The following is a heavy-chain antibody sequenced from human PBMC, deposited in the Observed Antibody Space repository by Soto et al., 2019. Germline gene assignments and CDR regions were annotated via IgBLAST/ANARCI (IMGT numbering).Heavy chain of an antibody. Sequence: SDTLSLTCTVSGGSISSYYWSWIRQPPGKGLEWIGYIYYSGSTNYNPSLKSRVTISVDTSKNQFSLKLSSVTAADTAVYYCARDRFRVLSVRQRGWFDPWGQGTLVTVSS. CDR1: GGSISSYY. CDR3: ARDRFRVLSVRQRGWFDP. D-gene: IGHD2-15*01. V-gene: IGHV4-59*12. J-gene: IGHJ5*02. CDR2: IYYSGST.